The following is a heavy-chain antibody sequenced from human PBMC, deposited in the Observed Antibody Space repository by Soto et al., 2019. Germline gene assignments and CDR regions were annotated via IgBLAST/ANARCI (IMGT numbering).Heavy chain of an antibody. V-gene: IGHV4-39*01. D-gene: IGHD3-22*01. CDR1: GASISSNYC. CDR3: ASSSSSFEIHY. CDR2: LSSGNT. Sequence: SETLSLTCTVSGASISSNYCWGWIRQPPGKGQEWIGTLSSGNTYYNSSLQSRVAISVDTSKNQFSLKVNSLTAADMVVYYCASSSSSFEIHYWGLGTQV. J-gene: IGHJ4*02.